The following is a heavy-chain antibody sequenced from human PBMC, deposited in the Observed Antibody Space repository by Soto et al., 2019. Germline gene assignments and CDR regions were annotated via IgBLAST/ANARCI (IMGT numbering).Heavy chain of an antibody. CDR1: GYTFTGYY. V-gene: IGHV1-2*04. CDR2: INPNSGGT. D-gene: IGHD1-26*01. CDR3: AREGSGSYSSWFDP. J-gene: IGHJ5*02. Sequence: ASVKVSCKASGYTFTGYYMHWVRQAPGQGLEWMGWINPNSGGTNYAQKFQGWVTMTRDTSISTAYMELSRLRSDDTAVYYCAREGSGSYSSWFDPWGQGTLVTVSS.